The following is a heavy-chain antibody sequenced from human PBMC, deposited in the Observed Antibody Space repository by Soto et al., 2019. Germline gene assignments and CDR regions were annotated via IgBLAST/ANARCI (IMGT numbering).Heavy chain of an antibody. CDR2: INPNSGGT. Sequence: AGVKGSCTASGYTFTGYYVHWVRQAPGQGLEWMGWINPNSGGTNYAQKLQGRVTMTRDPSISTAYMELRRLRSDDTAVYYCARDIDMDIVVEVAATAPGYWGQGTLVTVSS. CDR3: ARDIDMDIVVEVAATAPGY. J-gene: IGHJ4*02. V-gene: IGHV1-2*02. D-gene: IGHD2-15*01. CDR1: GYTFTGYY.